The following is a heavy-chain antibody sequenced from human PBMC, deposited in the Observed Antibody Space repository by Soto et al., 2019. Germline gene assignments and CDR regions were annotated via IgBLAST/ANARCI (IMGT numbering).Heavy chain of an antibody. CDR3: AKSGSSGWYGWFDP. CDR1: GFSLRTSGVG. J-gene: IGHJ5*02. V-gene: IGHV2-5*01. CDR2: IYWNDDK. Sequence: GSCPTLVNPTQTLTLTCILSGFSLRTSGVGVGWIRQPPGKALEWLGFIYWNDDKRYSPSLKSRLTITKDTSKNQVVLTMTNMDPVDTATYYCAKSGSSGWYGWFDPWGQGTLVTVSS. D-gene: IGHD6-19*01.